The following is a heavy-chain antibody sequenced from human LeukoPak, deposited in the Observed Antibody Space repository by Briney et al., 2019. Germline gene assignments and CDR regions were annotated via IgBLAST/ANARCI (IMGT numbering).Heavy chain of an antibody. D-gene: IGHD3-10*01. J-gene: IGHJ5*02. CDR2: IYYSGST. Sequence: PSETLSLTCTVSGGSISSSSYYWGWIRQPPGKGLEWIGSIYYSGSTYYNPSLKSRVTTSVDTSKNQFSLKLSSVTAADTAVYYCARRYYGSGSYYSGNWFDPWGQGTLVTVSS. V-gene: IGHV4-39*01. CDR1: GGSISSSSYY. CDR3: ARRYYGSGSYYSGNWFDP.